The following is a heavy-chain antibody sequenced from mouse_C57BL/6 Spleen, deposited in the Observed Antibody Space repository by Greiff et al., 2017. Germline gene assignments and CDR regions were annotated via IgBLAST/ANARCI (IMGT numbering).Heavy chain of an antibody. Sequence: VQLQQSGPELVKPGASVKISCKASGYTFTDYYMNWVKQSHGKSLEWIGDINPNNGGTSYNQKFKGKATLTVDKSSSTAYMELRSLTSEDSAVYYCARYYYGSVGFAYWGQGTLVTVSA. CDR3: ARYYYGSVGFAY. V-gene: IGHV1-26*01. D-gene: IGHD1-1*01. J-gene: IGHJ3*01. CDR2: INPNNGGT. CDR1: GYTFTDYY.